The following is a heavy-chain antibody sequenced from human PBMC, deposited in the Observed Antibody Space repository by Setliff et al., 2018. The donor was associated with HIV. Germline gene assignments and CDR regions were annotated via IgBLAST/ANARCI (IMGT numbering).Heavy chain of an antibody. V-gene: IGHV3-23*01. CDR1: GFTFSSYA. D-gene: IGHD3-16*01. Sequence: GGSLRLSCAASGFTFSSYAMAWVRQAPGKGLEWVSAISGSGGSTYYADSVKGRFTISRDKSKNTVYLQMYSLRAGDTAVYYCAARGGTIVTAAEGMGYFDLWGRGTLVTVSS. CDR2: ISGSGGST. J-gene: IGHJ2*01. CDR3: AARGGTIVTAAEGMGYFDL.